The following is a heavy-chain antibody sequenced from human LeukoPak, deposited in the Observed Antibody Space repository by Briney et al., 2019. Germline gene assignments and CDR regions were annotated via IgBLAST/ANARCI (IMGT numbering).Heavy chain of an antibody. J-gene: IGHJ4*02. CDR1: GFTVTSYY. CDR3: ARDQYYYGSGSYIDY. V-gene: IGHV3-53*01. Sequence: GGSLRLSCAASGFTVTSYYMSWVRQAPGKGRQWGSVIYRGGTTDYADSVKGGFTISRDKSKNTPKLQVNSLRAEDPAVYYCARDQYYYGSGSYIDYWGQGTLVTVSS. CDR2: IYRGGTT. D-gene: IGHD3-10*01.